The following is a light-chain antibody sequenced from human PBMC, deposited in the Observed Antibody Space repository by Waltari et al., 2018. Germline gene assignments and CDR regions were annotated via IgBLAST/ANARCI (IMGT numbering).Light chain of an antibody. Sequence: QSALTQAASVSGSPGQSITISCSGTGSGVGSYDLVAWYQPHPGKAPKRIIYEATKRPSGVSSRFSGSKSGNTAALTISGLQAEDEADYFCSSYSSSTTLGNVFGTGTKVTVL. CDR3: SSYSSSTTLGNV. V-gene: IGLV2-23*01. CDR1: GSGVGSYDL. J-gene: IGLJ1*01. CDR2: EAT.